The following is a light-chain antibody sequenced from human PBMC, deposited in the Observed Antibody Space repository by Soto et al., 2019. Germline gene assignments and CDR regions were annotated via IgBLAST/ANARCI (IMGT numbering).Light chain of an antibody. CDR2: DVS. V-gene: IGLV2-14*01. CDR3: SSYTSSSTLYV. J-gene: IGLJ1*01. CDR1: SSDVGGYNY. Sequence: QSVLTQPASVSRSPGQSITISCTGTSSDVGGYNYVSWYQQHPGKAPKLMIYDVSNRPSGVSNRFSGSKTGYTASLTISGLHAEDEAYYYCSSYTSSSTLYVFGTGTKVTVL.